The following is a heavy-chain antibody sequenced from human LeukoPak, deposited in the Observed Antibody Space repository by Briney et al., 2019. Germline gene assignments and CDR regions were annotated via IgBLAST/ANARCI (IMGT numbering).Heavy chain of an antibody. Sequence: RAGGSLRLSCAASGFTFSDYSMNWVRQAPGKGLEWVAPVNTVSSYIYYADSMRGRFTISRDNAKNSLFLQMNSLRAEDTAVYYCARLRRNSDRSDFFYYYDHWGQGTLVTVSS. D-gene: IGHD3-22*01. J-gene: IGHJ4*02. CDR2: VNTVSSYI. CDR1: GFTFSDYS. V-gene: IGHV3-21*01. CDR3: ARLRRNSDRSDFFYYYDH.